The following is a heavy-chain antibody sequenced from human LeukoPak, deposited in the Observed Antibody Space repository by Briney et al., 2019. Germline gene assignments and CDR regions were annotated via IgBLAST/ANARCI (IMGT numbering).Heavy chain of an antibody. CDR1: GFTFSDYY. J-gene: IGHJ4*02. CDR3: ARESVAGQYYFDY. CDR2: ISSSGSTI. Sequence: GGSLRLSCAASGFTFSDYYMSWIRQAPGKGLEWVSYISSSGSTIYYADSVKGRFTISRDNAKNSLYLQMNSLRAEDTAVYYCARESVAGQYYFDYWGQGTLVTVSS. V-gene: IGHV3-11*01. D-gene: IGHD6-19*01.